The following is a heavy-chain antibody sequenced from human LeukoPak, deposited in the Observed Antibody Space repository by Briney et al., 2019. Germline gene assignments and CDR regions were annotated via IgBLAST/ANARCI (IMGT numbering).Heavy chain of an antibody. Sequence: PGGSLRLSCAASGFTFSSYAMHWVRQAPGKGLEWVSSISSSSSYIYYADSVKGRFTISRDNAKNSLYLQMNSLRAEDTAAYYWASGGSQLAPYWGQGTLVTVSS. J-gene: IGHJ4*02. CDR3: ASGGSQLAPY. V-gene: IGHV3-21*01. CDR2: ISSSSSYI. D-gene: IGHD6-6*01. CDR1: GFTFSSYA.